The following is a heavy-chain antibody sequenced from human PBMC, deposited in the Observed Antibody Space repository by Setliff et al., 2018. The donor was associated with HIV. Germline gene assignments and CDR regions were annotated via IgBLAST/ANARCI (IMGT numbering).Heavy chain of an antibody. CDR1: GGSISSSNW. D-gene: IGHD6-13*01. J-gene: IGHJ5*02. Sequence: SETLSLTCAVSGGSISSSNWWSGVRQPPGKGLEWIGEIYHSGSANYNPSLKSRVIISIDKSKNKFSLKVSSVTAADTAVYYCARILVAAAGTGFDPWGQGMLVTVSS. CDR3: ARILVAAAGTGFDP. CDR2: IYHSGSA. V-gene: IGHV4-4*02.